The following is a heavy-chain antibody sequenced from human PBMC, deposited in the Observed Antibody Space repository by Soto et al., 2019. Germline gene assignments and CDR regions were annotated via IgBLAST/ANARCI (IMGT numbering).Heavy chain of an antibody. CDR2: ISYTGDA. CDR3: ARNQLVIPTRNYYYNGMDV. D-gene: IGHD2-15*01. CDR1: GGSINSGLYF. J-gene: IGHJ6*02. Sequence: SETLSFTCTVSGGSINSGLYFWTWIRQHPGKGLEWIGYISYTGDAYYNSSLKSRLTISLDTPNNRFSLRLTSVTAADTAVYYCARNQLVIPTRNYYYNGMDVWGQGTTVTVSS. V-gene: IGHV4-31*03.